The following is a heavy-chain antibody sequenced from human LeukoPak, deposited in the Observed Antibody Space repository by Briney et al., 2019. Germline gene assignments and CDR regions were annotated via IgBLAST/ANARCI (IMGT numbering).Heavy chain of an antibody. CDR2: IKQDGSEK. Sequence: GGSLRLFCAASGFTFSSYWMSCVRQAPGKGLEWVANIKQDGSEKYYVDSVKGRFTISRDNAKNSLYLQMNSLRAEDTAVYYCARETSGYYSGFDYWGQGTLVTVSS. CDR1: GFTFSSYW. V-gene: IGHV3-7*03. CDR3: ARETSGYYSGFDY. D-gene: IGHD3-22*01. J-gene: IGHJ4*02.